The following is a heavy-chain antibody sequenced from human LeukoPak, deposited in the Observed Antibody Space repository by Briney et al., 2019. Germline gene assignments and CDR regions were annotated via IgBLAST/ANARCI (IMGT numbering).Heavy chain of an antibody. Sequence: GGSLRLSCAASGFTVSSTYMSWVRQAPGKGLEWVSVIYSGGSTYYADSVTGRFTISRDNSKNTLYLQMNSLRAEDTAVYYCARDSNYDYWGQGTLVTVSS. J-gene: IGHJ4*02. CDR2: IYSGGST. D-gene: IGHD6-13*01. CDR3: ARDSNYDY. CDR1: GFTVSSTY. V-gene: IGHV3-66*02.